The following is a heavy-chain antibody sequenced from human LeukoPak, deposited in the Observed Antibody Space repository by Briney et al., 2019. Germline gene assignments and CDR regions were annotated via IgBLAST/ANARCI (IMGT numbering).Heavy chain of an antibody. Sequence: GGSLRLSCAASGFTFSSYAMSWVRQAPGKGLEWVAAISGSGGSTYYADSVKGRFTISRDNAKNTLYLQMNSLRAEDTAVYYCAKVEAYSSTWYIDYYYHVDVWGKGTTVTISS. CDR2: ISGSGGST. V-gene: IGHV3-23*01. D-gene: IGHD6-13*01. CDR3: AKVEAYSSTWYIDYYYHVDV. J-gene: IGHJ6*03. CDR1: GFTFSSYA.